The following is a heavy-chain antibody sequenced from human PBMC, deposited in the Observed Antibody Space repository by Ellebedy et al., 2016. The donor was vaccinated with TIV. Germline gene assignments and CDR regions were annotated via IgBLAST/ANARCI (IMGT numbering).Heavy chain of an antibody. D-gene: IGHD6-13*01. Sequence: ASVKVSCKASGYTFTDYYLHWVRPAPGHFLEWMGWLNPNTGGTNYPQTCPARVTMTRDTSSSTVYMELSSLRSDDTAVFYCARDRPSIAKKGDLEYWGQGTLVTVSS. J-gene: IGHJ4*02. CDR1: GYTFTDYY. CDR2: LNPNTGGT. V-gene: IGHV1-2*02. CDR3: ARDRPSIAKKGDLEY.